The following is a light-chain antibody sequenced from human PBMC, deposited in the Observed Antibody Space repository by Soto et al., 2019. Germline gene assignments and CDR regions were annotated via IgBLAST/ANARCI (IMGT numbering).Light chain of an antibody. Sequence: QSALTQPPSASGSPGQSVTISCTGTTSDVGAYTYVSWYQQHPGNAPKLLIYGVTERPSGVPDRFSGSKSGNTASLTVSGLQTEDEAYYCAAWDDILNGWVFGGGTKLTVL. CDR2: GVT. CDR1: TSDVGAYTY. CDR3: AWDDILNGWV. V-gene: IGLV2-8*01. J-gene: IGLJ3*02.